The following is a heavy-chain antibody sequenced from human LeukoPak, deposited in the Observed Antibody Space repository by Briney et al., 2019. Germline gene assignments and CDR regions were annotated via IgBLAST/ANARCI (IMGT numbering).Heavy chain of an antibody. D-gene: IGHD3-22*01. J-gene: IGHJ3*02. CDR3: AKDIIPYDSSGWGAFDI. CDR2: ISWNSGSI. Sequence: GRSLRLSCAASGFTFDDYAMHWVRQAPGKGLAWVSGISWNSGSIGYADTVKGRFTISRDNAKNSLYLQMNSLRAEDTALYYCAKDIIPYDSSGWGAFDIWGQGTMVTVSS. V-gene: IGHV3-9*01. CDR1: GFTFDDYA.